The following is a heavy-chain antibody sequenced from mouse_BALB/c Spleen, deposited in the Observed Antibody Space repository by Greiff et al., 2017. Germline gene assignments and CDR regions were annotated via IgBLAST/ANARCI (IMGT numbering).Heavy chain of an antibody. CDR1: GFTFSDYY. D-gene: IGHD2-14*01. CDR3: ARDRGYGAWFAY. CDR2: ISDGGSYT. V-gene: IGHV5-4*02. J-gene: IGHJ3*01. Sequence: EVMLVESGGGLVKPGGSLKLSCAASGFTFSDYYMYWVRQTPEKRLEWVATISDGGSYTYYPDSVKGRFTISRDNAKNNLYLQMSSLKSEDTAMYYCARDRGYGAWFAYWGQGTLVTVSA.